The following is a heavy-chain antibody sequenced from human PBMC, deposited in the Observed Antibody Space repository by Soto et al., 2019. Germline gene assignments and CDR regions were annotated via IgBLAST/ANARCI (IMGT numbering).Heavy chain of an antibody. V-gene: IGHV3-11*06. Sequence: PGGSLRLSCAASGFTFSDYYMSWIRQAPGKGLEWVSYISSSSSCTNYADSVKGRFTISRDNAKNSLYLQMNSLRAEDTAVYYCARQTAPDYSHSWRQGLLVTVPS. J-gene: IGHJ4*02. CDR1: GFTFSDYY. CDR3: ARQTAPDYSHS. CDR2: ISSSSSCT. D-gene: IGHD2-21*02.